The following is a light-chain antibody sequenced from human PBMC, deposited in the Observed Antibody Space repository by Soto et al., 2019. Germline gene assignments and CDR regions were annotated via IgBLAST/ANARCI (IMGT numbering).Light chain of an antibody. CDR3: QHYFNWPYT. Sequence: EIVMTQSPATLSVSPGERATLSCRASQSGTSNLAWYQQKPGRAPRLLIYGASTRATGIPARFSGSGSGTEFTLTISNLQSEDFAIYYCQHYFNWPYTFGQGTKLEIK. CDR2: GAS. CDR1: QSGTSN. V-gene: IGKV3-15*01. J-gene: IGKJ2*01.